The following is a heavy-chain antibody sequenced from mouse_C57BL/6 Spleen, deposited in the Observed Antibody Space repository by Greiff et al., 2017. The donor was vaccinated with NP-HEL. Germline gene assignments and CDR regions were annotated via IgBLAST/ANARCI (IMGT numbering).Heavy chain of an antibody. CDR2: INPNNGGT. J-gene: IGHJ2*01. V-gene: IGHV1-26*01. CDR3: AFWEFDY. D-gene: IGHD4-1*01. Sequence: VKQSHGKSLEWIGDINPNNGGTSYNQKFKGKATLTVDKSSSTAYMELRSLTSEDSAVYYCAFWEFDYWGQGTTLTVSS.